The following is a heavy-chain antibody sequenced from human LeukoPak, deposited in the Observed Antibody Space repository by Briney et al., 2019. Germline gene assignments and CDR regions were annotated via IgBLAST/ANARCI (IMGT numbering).Heavy chain of an antibody. CDR2: IYYSGST. V-gene: IGHV4-59*01. CDR3: ARSYDFWSGYYSRIGFDY. CDR1: GGSISSYY. D-gene: IGHD3-3*01. J-gene: IGHJ4*02. Sequence: PSETLSLTCTVSGGSISSYYWSWIRQPPGKGLEWIGYIYYSGSTIYNPSLKSRVTISVDTSKNQFSLKLSSVTAADTAVYYCARSYDFWSGYYSRIGFDYWGQGTLVTVSS.